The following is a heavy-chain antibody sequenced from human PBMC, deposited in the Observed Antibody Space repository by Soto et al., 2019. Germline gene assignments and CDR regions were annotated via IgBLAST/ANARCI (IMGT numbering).Heavy chain of an antibody. J-gene: IGHJ6*02. CDR2: IIPIFGTA. Sequence: QVQLVQSGAEVKKPGSSVKVSCKASGGTFSSYAISWVRQAPGQGLEWMGGIIPIFGTANYAQKFQGRVTITADESTSTAYMELSSLRSEDTAVYYCARDRTVGFWSGLGMDVWGQGPTVTVSS. CDR1: GGTFSSYA. CDR3: ARDRTVGFWSGLGMDV. D-gene: IGHD3-3*01. V-gene: IGHV1-69*01.